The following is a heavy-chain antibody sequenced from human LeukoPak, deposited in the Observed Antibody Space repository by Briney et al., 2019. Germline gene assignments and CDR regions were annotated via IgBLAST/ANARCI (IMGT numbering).Heavy chain of an antibody. V-gene: IGHV4-31*03. CDR1: GGSISSGGHY. CDR2: IYYSGST. CDR3: ARDRNGSGSVSLFDY. Sequence: SQTLSLTCTVSGGSISSGGHYWSWIRQHPGKGLEWIGYIYYSGSTFYNPSLSSRVTISVDTSKNQFSLKLSSVTAADTAVYYCARDRNGSGSVSLFDYWGQGTLVTVSS. D-gene: IGHD3-10*01. J-gene: IGHJ4*02.